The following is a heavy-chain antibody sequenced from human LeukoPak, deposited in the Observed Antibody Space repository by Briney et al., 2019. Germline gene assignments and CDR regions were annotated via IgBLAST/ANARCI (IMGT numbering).Heavy chain of an antibody. D-gene: IGHD3-3*01. V-gene: IGHV1-8*03. CDR3: ARGLRGPRYDFWSGYYPNYYYYYMDV. Sequence: GASVKVSCKASGYTFTSYDINWVRQAPGQGLEWVGWMNPNSGNTGYAQKFQGRVTITRNTSISTAYMELSSLRSEDTAVYYCARGLRGPRYDFWSGYYPNYYYYYMDVWGKGTTVTVSS. J-gene: IGHJ6*03. CDR1: GYTFTSYD. CDR2: MNPNSGNT.